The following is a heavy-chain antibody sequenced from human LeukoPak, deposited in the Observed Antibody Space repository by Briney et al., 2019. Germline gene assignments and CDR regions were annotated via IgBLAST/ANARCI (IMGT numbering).Heavy chain of an antibody. V-gene: IGHV4-39*07. CDR2: IYYSGST. Sequence: SETLSLTCTVSGGSISSSSYYWGWIRQPPGKGLEWIGSIYYSGSTYYNPSLKSRVTISVDTSKTQFSLKLTSVTAADTAVYYCARGGVDFGAIFGVASPFDCWGQGTLVTVSS. CDR1: GGSISSSSYY. D-gene: IGHD3-3*01. J-gene: IGHJ4*02. CDR3: ARGGVDFGAIFGVASPFDC.